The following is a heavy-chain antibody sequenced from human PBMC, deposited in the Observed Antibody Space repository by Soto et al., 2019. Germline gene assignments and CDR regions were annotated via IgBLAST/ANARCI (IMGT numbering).Heavy chain of an antibody. CDR2: ISGSGGST. Sequence: EVQLLESGGGLVQPGGSLRLSCAASGLTFSSYAMSWVRQAPGKGLEWVSAISGSGGSTYYADSVKGRFTISRDNSKNTLDLQMNSLRAEDTAVYYCARAMVRGVMGDYWGQGTLVTVSS. V-gene: IGHV3-23*01. J-gene: IGHJ4*02. CDR3: ARAMVRGVMGDY. CDR1: GLTFSSYA. D-gene: IGHD3-10*01.